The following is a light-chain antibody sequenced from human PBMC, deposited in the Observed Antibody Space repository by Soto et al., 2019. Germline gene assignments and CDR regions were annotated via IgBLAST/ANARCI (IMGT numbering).Light chain of an antibody. J-gene: IGKJ3*01. Sequence: EIVMTQSPATLSVSPGERATLSCRASQSVSSNLAWYQQKPGQAPRLLIYGASTRATGIPARFSGSGSGTEFTLTISSLQSEDFAVDYCQQYNNWPPWTFGPGTKVDIK. CDR1: QSVSSN. CDR3: QQYNNWPPWT. V-gene: IGKV3-15*01. CDR2: GAS.